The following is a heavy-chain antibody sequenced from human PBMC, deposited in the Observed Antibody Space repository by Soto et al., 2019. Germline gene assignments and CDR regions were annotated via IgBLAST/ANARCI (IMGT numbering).Heavy chain of an antibody. CDR3: ARSHYDFWSGYQNYYYYYMDV. CDR2: IYPGDFDT. CDR1: GYSFTSYW. D-gene: IGHD3-3*01. Sequence: GESLKISCKGSGYSFTSYWIGWVRQMPGKGLEWMGIIYPGDFDTRYSPSFQGQVTISADKSISTAYLLWSSLKASDTAMYYFARSHYDFWSGYQNYYYYYMDVWGKGTTVTVSS. V-gene: IGHV5-51*01. J-gene: IGHJ6*03.